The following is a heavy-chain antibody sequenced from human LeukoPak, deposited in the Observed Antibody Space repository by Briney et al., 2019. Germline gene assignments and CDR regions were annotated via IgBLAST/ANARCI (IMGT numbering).Heavy chain of an antibody. J-gene: IGHJ4*02. CDR3: ARKAAGTFHLDL. Sequence: SETLSLTCTVSGGSISSYYWSWLRQPPGKGLEWIGYIYYSGSTNYNPSLKSRVTISVDTSKNQFSLKLSSVTAADTAMYYCARKAAGTFHLDLWGQGTLVTVSS. CDR1: GGSISSYY. CDR2: IYYSGST. D-gene: IGHD6-13*01. V-gene: IGHV4-59*01.